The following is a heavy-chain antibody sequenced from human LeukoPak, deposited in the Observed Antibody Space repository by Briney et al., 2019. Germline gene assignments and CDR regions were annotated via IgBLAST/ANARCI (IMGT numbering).Heavy chain of an antibody. J-gene: IGHJ4*02. CDR3: AHSTLFYDSSGYHYYFDY. Sequence: SGPTLVNPTQTLTLTCTFSGFSLSTSGVGVGWIRQPPGKALEWLALIYWDDDKRYSPSLKSRLTITKDTSKNQVVLTMTNMDPVDTATNYCAHSTLFYDSSGYHYYFDYWGQGTLVTVSS. CDR2: IYWDDDK. CDR1: GFSLSTSGVG. D-gene: IGHD3-22*01. V-gene: IGHV2-5*02.